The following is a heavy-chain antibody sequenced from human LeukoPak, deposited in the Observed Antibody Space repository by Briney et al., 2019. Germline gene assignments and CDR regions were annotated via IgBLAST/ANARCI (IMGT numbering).Heavy chain of an antibody. CDR3: ARDHIAVAGTNFDY. J-gene: IGHJ4*02. V-gene: IGHV1-18*01. D-gene: IGHD6-19*01. Sequence: ASVKVSCKASGYTFISYGISWVRQAPGQGLEWMGWISVYNGNTNYAQKLQGRVTMTTDTSTSTAYMELSRLRSDDTAVYYCARDHIAVAGTNFDYWGQGTLVTVSS. CDR1: GYTFISYG. CDR2: ISVYNGNT.